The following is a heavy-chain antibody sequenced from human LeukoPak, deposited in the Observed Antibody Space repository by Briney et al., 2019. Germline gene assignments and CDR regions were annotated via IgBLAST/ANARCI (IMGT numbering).Heavy chain of an antibody. Sequence: PSETLSLTCTVSGGSISSGSYYWSWIRQPAGKGLEWIGRIYTSGSTNSNPSLKSRVTISVDTSKNQFSLNLSSVTAADTAVYYCASQKDSDAFDIWGQGTMVTVSS. CDR2: IYTSGST. CDR1: GGSISSGSYY. V-gene: IGHV4-61*02. J-gene: IGHJ3*02. CDR3: ASQKDSDAFDI. D-gene: IGHD2-15*01.